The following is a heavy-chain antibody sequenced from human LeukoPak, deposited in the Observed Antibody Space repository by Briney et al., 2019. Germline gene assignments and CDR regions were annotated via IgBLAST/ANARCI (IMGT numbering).Heavy chain of an antibody. CDR1: GFTFSSYS. CDR3: AAMTSVTTGDY. D-gene: IGHD4-11*01. Sequence: GGSLRLSCAASGFTFSSYSMNWVRQAPGKGLEWVSSISTSSIYIYYADSVKGRFTISRDNSKNTLYLQMNSLRAEDTAVYYCAAMTSVTTGDYWGQGTLVTVSS. J-gene: IGHJ4*02. CDR2: ISTSSIYI. V-gene: IGHV3-21*01.